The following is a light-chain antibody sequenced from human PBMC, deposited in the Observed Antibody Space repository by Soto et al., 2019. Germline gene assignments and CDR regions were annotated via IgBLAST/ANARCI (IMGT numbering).Light chain of an antibody. CDR1: QSVSSY. J-gene: IGKJ5*01. CDR3: QQYGYSPIT. Sequence: DIVLPQSPGTLSLSPGERATLSCRASQSVSSYLAWYQQKPGQAPRLLIYAASSRATGIPDRFSGSGSGTDFTLTIDGLEPEDFVVYYCQQYGYSPITFGQGTRLEI. CDR2: AAS. V-gene: IGKV3-20*01.